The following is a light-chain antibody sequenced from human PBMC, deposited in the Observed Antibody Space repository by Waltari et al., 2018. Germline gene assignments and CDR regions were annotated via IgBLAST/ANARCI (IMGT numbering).Light chain of an antibody. V-gene: IGKV4-1*01. CDR1: QSVLYTSLNKNY. CDR2: WAS. J-gene: IGKJ1*01. CDR3: QQYYSTPWT. Sequence: DIVMTQSPDSLSVSLGERATINCRSSQSVLYTSLNKNYLAWYQQKPGPPPKLLIYWASSQVSAVPDRFGGSGSRTDFTLTSSSLQAEDVAVYYCQQYYSTPWTSGQGTQVEVK.